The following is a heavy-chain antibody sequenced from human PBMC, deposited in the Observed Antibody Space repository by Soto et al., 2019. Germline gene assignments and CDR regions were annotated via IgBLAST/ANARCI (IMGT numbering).Heavy chain of an antibody. D-gene: IGHD6-13*01. J-gene: IGHJ2*01. Sequence: SARTLITDTRIITHTYTVSTSCIPTCAGKVSRIRQPPEKALEWLALIYWDDDKRYNPSLNSRLTITKDTSKNQVVLTMTYMDPVDTATYYCAHLRWYSSNRDRDSFPTRRSGDL. CDR1: TSCIPTCAGK. CDR2: IYWDDDK. CDR3: AHLRWYSSNRDRDSFPTRRSGDL. V-gene: IGHV2-5*02.